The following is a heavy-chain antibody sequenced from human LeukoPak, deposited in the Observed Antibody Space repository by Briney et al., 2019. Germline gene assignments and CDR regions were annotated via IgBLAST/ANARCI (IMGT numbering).Heavy chain of an antibody. J-gene: IGHJ4*02. V-gene: IGHV3-15*01. CDR3: TTLIPLLRYFDWLSLN. Sequence: GGSLRLSCAASGFTFSNAWMSWVRQAPGKGLEWVGRIKSKTDGGTTDYAAPVKGRFTISRDDSKNTLYLQMNSLKTEDTAVYYCTTLIPLLRYFDWLSLNWGQGTLVTVSS. CDR1: GFTFSNAW. D-gene: IGHD3-9*01. CDR2: IKSKTDGGTT.